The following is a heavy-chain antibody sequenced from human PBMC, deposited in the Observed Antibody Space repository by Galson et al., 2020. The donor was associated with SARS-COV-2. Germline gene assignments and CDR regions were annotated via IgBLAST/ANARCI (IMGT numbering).Heavy chain of an antibody. Sequence: ASVKVSCKTSGYTFTSYALNWVRQAPGQGLEWMGWISAYSGETNSAQKFQGRVTMTTDTSTRTGYMELRSLRSDDTAVYYCARDIYYGSGVFDYWGQGTPVTIFS. V-gene: IGHV1-18*01. J-gene: IGHJ4*02. CDR1: GYTFTSYA. D-gene: IGHD3-10*01. CDR3: ARDIYYGSGVFDY. CDR2: ISAYSGET.